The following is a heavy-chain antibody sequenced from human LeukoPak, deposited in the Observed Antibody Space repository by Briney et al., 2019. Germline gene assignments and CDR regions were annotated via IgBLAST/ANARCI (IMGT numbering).Heavy chain of an antibody. D-gene: IGHD3-10*01. CDR1: GFTFKRYA. CDR3: AKVLLWFGESPFYGMDV. V-gene: IGHV3-23*01. Sequence: GGSLRLSCAASGFTFKRYAMSWVRQAPGKGLEWVSAISGSGGSTYYADSVKGRFTISRDNSKNTLYLQMNSLRAEDTAVYYCAKVLLWFGESPFYGMDVWGQGTTVTVSS. J-gene: IGHJ6*02. CDR2: ISGSGGST.